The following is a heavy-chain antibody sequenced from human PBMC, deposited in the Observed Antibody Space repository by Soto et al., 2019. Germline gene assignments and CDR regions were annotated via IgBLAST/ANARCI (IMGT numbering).Heavy chain of an antibody. J-gene: IGHJ6*02. CDR3: ARDRDRDVPSGSYYYYGMDV. V-gene: IGHV3-33*01. CDR1: GFTFSSYG. CDR2: IWYDGSNK. D-gene: IGHD1-26*01. Sequence: PGGSLRLSCAASGFTFSSYGMHWVRQAPGKGLEWVAVIWYDGSNKYYADSVKGRFTISRDNSKNTLYLQMNSLRAEDTAVYYCARDRDRDVPSGSYYYYGMDVWGQGTTVTVSS.